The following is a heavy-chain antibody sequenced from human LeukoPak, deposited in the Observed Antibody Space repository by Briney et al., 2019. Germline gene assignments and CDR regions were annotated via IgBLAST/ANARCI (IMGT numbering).Heavy chain of an antibody. CDR2: ISWNSGSI. D-gene: IGHD6-13*01. J-gene: IGHJ4*02. Sequence: GGSLRLSCAASGFTFDGYAMHWVRQAPGKGLEWVSGISWNSGSIGYADSVKGRFTISRDNAKNSLYLQMNSLRAEDTALYYCAKMGTSSWYGGSYFDYWGQGTLVTVSS. V-gene: IGHV3-9*01. CDR1: GFTFDGYA. CDR3: AKMGTSSWYGGSYFDY.